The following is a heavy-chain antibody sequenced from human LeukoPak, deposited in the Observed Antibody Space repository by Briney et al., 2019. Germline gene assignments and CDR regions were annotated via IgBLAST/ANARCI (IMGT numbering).Heavy chain of an antibody. Sequence: GASVKVSCKASGGTFSSYAISWVRQAPGQGLEWMGRIIPIFGTANYAQKFQGRVTITADKSTSTAYMELSSLRSEDTAVYYCAREGPRITMVRGVINWFDHWGQGTLVTVSS. D-gene: IGHD3-10*01. CDR2: IIPIFGTA. CDR1: GGTFSSYA. J-gene: IGHJ5*02. V-gene: IGHV1-69*06. CDR3: AREGPRITMVRGVINWFDH.